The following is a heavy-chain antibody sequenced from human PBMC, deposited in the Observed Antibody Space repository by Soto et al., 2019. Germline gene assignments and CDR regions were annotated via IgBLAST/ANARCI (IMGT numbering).Heavy chain of an antibody. J-gene: IGHJ6*02. CDR1: GFTFSSYA. CDR2: ISYDGSNK. CDR3: ARSYDDSVLIFGVVTQTNYYYYGMDV. V-gene: IGHV3-30-3*01. D-gene: IGHD3-3*01. Sequence: GSLRLSCAASGFTFSSYAMHWVRQAPGKGLEWVAVISYDGSNKYYADSVKGRFTISRDNSKNTLYLQMNSLRAEDTAVYYCARSYDDSVLIFGVVTQTNYYYYGMDVWGQGTTVTVSS.